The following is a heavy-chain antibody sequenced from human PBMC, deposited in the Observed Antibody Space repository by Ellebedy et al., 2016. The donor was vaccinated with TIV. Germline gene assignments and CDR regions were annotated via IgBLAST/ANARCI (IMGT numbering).Heavy chain of an antibody. CDR2: IWHDGSNR. Sequence: GGSLRLXCAASGFTLTFYGMHWVRQAPGKGLEWVSLIWHDGSNRYYADSVRGRFTISRDNSKNTVNLLMDSVGAEDTAIYYCARADFGAAAGSGSRALDFWGQGTLVTVSS. V-gene: IGHV3-33*01. D-gene: IGHD6-13*01. CDR1: GFTLTFYG. CDR3: ARADFGAAAGSGSRALDF. J-gene: IGHJ4*02.